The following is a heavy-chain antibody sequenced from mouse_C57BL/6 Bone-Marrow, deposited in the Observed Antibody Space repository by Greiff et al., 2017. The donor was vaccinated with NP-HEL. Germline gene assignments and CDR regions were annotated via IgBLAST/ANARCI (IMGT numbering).Heavy chain of an antibody. J-gene: IGHJ2*01. V-gene: IGHV1-64*01. Sequence: QVQLQQPGAELVKPGASVKLSCKASGYTFTSYWMHWVKQRPGQGLEWIGMIHPNSGSTNYNEKFKSKATLTVDKSSSTAYMQLSSLTSEDSAVYYCARRRGHGNYFDYWGQGTTLTVSS. D-gene: IGHD3-3*01. CDR2: IHPNSGST. CDR3: ARRRGHGNYFDY. CDR1: GYTFTSYW.